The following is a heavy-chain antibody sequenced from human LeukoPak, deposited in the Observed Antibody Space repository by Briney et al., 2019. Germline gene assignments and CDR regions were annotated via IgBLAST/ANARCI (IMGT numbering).Heavy chain of an antibody. CDR3: ARSPDSSNFFTGSYDY. Sequence: SETLSLTCAVSGYSISSSNWWGWIRQPPGKGLEWIGYIYYSGSTYYNPSLKSRVTMSVDTSKNQFSLKLSSVTAADTAVYYCARSPDSSNFFTGSYDYWGQGTLVTVSS. J-gene: IGHJ4*02. CDR1: GYSISSSNW. V-gene: IGHV4-28*01. CDR2: IYYSGST. D-gene: IGHD6-13*01.